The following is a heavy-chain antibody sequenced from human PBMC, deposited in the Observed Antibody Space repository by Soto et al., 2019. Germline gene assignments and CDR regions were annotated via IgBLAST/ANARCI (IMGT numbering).Heavy chain of an antibody. CDR1: GFTFDDYA. J-gene: IGHJ6*03. CDR3: AKDGRAARNYMDV. V-gene: IGHV3-9*01. D-gene: IGHD6-25*01. Sequence: SLRLSCAASGFTFDDYAMHWVRQAPGKGLEWVSGISWNSGSIGYADSVKGRFTISRDNAKNSLYLQMNSLRAEDTALYYCAKDGRAARNYMDVWGKGTTVTLSS. CDR2: ISWNSGSI.